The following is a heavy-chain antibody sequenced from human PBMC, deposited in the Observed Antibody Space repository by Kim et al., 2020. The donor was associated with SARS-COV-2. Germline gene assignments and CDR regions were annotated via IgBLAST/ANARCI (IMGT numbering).Heavy chain of an antibody. J-gene: IGHJ4*02. CDR1: GGSISSSSYY. CDR3: ARDGGVVRGQFDY. CDR2: IYYSGST. D-gene: IGHD3-10*01. Sequence: SETLSLTCTVSGGSISSSSYYWGWIRQPPGKGLEWIGSIYYSGSTYYNPSLKSRVTISVDTSKNQFSLKLSSVTAADTAVYYCARDGGVVRGQFDYWGQGTLVTVSS. V-gene: IGHV4-39*02.